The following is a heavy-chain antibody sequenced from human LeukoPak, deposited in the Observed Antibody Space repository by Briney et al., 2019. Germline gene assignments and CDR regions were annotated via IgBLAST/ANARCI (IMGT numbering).Heavy chain of an antibody. D-gene: IGHD2-15*01. CDR2: IYSGGST. Sequence: GGSLRLSCAASGFTVSSNYMSWVRQAPGKGLEWVSVIYSGGSTYYADSVKGRFTISRDNSKNTLYLQMNSLRAEDTAVYYCARPGGGSGYYYYYGMDVWGQGTTVTVSS. CDR3: ARPGGGSGYYYYYGMDV. J-gene: IGHJ6*02. V-gene: IGHV3-53*01. CDR1: GFTVSSNY.